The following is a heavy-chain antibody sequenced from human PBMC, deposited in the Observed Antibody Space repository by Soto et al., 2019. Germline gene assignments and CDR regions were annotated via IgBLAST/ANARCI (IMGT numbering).Heavy chain of an antibody. Sequence: QVQLQESGPGLVKPSQTLSLTCTVSGGSINSGGYCWSWIRQHPGKGLDWIGCISYGGSTSYNPSLESRVTLSVDTSKYPFALKLTSVTAADTAVYYCSRGILVWGQGALITVSS. CDR2: ISYGGST. CDR3: SRGILV. V-gene: IGHV4-31*03. CDR1: GGSINSGGYC. J-gene: IGHJ4*02. D-gene: IGHD5-18*01.